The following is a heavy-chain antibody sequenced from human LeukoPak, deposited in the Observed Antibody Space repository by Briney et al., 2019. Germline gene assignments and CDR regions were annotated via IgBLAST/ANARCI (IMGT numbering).Heavy chain of an antibody. V-gene: IGHV3-23*01. CDR2: IINSGGRT. CDR1: GFSFSSYA. Sequence: GGSLRLSCAASGFSFSSYAMSWVRPAPGKGLEWVSSIINSGGRTFYTDSVKGRFTISRDNSKITLYLQMNSLRAEDTAVYYCAKLMQWLVLPSFDYWGQGTLVTVSP. CDR3: AKLMQWLVLPSFDY. J-gene: IGHJ4*02. D-gene: IGHD6-19*01.